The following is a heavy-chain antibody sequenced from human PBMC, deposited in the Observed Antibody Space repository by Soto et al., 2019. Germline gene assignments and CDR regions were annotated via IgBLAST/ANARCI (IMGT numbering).Heavy chain of an antibody. D-gene: IGHD3-10*01. V-gene: IGHV4-39*01. CDR3: ARRVITMVRGVITGMEV. CDR2: MYYSVST. Sequence: SETLSLTCTVSCGSISSSSYYCGWIRQPPGKGLELIGSMYYSVSTCYNPSLKSRVTISVDTSKNQFSLKLSSVTAAETAVYYCARRVITMVRGVITGMEVWGKGSKVTVSS. J-gene: IGHJ6*04. CDR1: CGSISSSSYY.